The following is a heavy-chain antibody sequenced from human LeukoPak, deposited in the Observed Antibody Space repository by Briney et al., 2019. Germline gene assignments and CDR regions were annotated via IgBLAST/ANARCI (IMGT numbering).Heavy chain of an antibody. Sequence: PSETLSLTCTVSGGSISNYDWSWIRQPPGKGLEWIGSIYDSAITSQSPSLKSRVTILVDTSKNQFSLKLSSVTAADTAVYYCASTRIAAAGTHFDYWGQGTLVTVSS. CDR3: ASTRIAAAGTHFDY. CDR1: GGSISNYD. CDR2: IYDSAIT. D-gene: IGHD6-13*01. J-gene: IGHJ4*02. V-gene: IGHV4-4*09.